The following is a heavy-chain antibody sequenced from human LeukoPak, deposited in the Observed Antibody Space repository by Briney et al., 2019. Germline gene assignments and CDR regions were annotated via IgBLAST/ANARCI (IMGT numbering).Heavy chain of an antibody. V-gene: IGHV4-34*01. CDR1: GGSFSGYY. CDR3: ARGPDLHNWFDP. Sequence: PSETLSLTRAVYGGSFSGYYWSWIRQPPGKGLEWIGEINHSGSTNYNPSLKSRVTISVDTSKNQFSLKLSSVTAADTAVYYCARGPDLHNWFDPWGQGTLVTVSS. J-gene: IGHJ5*02. CDR2: INHSGST.